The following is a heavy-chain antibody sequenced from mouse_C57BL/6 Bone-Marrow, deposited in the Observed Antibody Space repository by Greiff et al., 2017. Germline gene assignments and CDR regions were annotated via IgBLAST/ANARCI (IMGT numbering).Heavy chain of an antibody. CDR1: GYTFTSYW. CDR2: IHPNSGST. V-gene: IGHV1-64*01. CDR3: ARVLLRSWYFDY. J-gene: IGHJ2*01. D-gene: IGHD1-1*01. Sequence: QVQLQQPGAELVKPGASVKLSCKASGYTFTSYWMHWVKQRPGQGLEWIGMIHPNSGSTNYNEKFKSKATLTVDKSSSTAYMQLSSLTSEDSAVYYCARVLLRSWYFDYWGQGTTLTVSS.